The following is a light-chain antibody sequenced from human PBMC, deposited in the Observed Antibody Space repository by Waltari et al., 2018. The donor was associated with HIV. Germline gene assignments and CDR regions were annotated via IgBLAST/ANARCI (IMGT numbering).Light chain of an antibody. CDR2: AAS. CDR1: QTISTY. Sequence: DIQLTQSPPSLSASVGDRVTITCRASQTISTYLSWYHQKPGKAPKLLIYAASSLQSGVPSRFSGSGSGTDFTLTISNLQPEDSATYYCQQSYNSPLTFGGGTKVEIK. CDR3: QQSYNSPLT. J-gene: IGKJ4*01. V-gene: IGKV1-39*01.